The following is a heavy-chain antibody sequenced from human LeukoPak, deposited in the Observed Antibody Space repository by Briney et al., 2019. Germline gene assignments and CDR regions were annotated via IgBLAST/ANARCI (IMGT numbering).Heavy chain of an antibody. Sequence: GASVKVSCKASGYTFTGYYMHWVRQAPGQGLEWMGIINPSGGSTSYAQKLQGRVTMTRDTSTSTVYMELSSLRSEDTAVYYCARDLSADYGDYNNDYWGQGTLVTVSS. V-gene: IGHV1-46*01. CDR1: GYTFTGYY. J-gene: IGHJ4*02. CDR2: INPSGGST. D-gene: IGHD4-17*01. CDR3: ARDLSADYGDYNNDY.